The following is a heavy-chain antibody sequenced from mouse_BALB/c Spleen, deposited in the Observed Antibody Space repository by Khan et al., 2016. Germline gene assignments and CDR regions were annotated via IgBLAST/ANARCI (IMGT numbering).Heavy chain of an antibody. J-gene: IGHJ3*01. CDR2: INHGSGGS. CDR1: GYAFTNYL. CDR3: ARSDGYYVASAY. Sequence: VQLQESGAELVRPGTSVKVSCKASGYAFTNYLIEWVKQRPGQGLEWIGVINHGSGGSNYNEKFKGKAALTADIYSSTAYMHLLILTSDDSSVSFCARSDGYYVASAYWGHATLFTVSA. V-gene: IGHV1-54*01. D-gene: IGHD2-3*01.